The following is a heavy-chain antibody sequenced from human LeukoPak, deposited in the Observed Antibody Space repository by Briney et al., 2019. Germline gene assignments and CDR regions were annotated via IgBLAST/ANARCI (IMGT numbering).Heavy chain of an antibody. D-gene: IGHD3-3*01. J-gene: IGHJ4*02. Sequence: ASVKVSCKASGYTFTGYYMHWVRQAPGQGLEWMGWINPNSGGTNYAQKLQGRVTMTRDTSISTAYMELSRLRSDDTAVYYCARSPLYYDFWSGYEWGQGTLVTVSS. V-gene: IGHV1-2*02. CDR2: INPNSGGT. CDR3: ARSPLYYDFWSGYE. CDR1: GYTFTGYY.